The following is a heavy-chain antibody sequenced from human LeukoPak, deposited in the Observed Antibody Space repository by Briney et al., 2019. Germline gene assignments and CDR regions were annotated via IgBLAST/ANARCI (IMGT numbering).Heavy chain of an antibody. CDR3: ASPDLWFGELFHYFDY. D-gene: IGHD3-10*01. CDR1: GFTFSSYA. V-gene: IGHV3-23*01. Sequence: PGGSLRLSCAASGFTFSSYAMSWVRQAPGKGLEWVSAISGSGGSTYYADSVKGRFTISRDNSKNTLYLQMNSLRAEDTAVYYCASPDLWFGELFHYFDYWGQGTLVTVSS. J-gene: IGHJ4*02. CDR2: ISGSGGST.